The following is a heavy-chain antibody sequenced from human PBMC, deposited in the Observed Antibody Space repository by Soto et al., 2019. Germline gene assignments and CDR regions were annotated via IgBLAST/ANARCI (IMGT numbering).Heavy chain of an antibody. D-gene: IGHD3-9*01. CDR2: IIPIFGTA. V-gene: IGHV1-69*13. CDR3: ARGPYYDILTGSPYYYYYGMDV. J-gene: IGHJ6*02. Sequence: RASVNVSCKSSGGTFSSYTISWVRQAPGQGLEWMGGIIPIFGTANYAQKFQGRVTITADESTSTAYMELSSLRSEETAVYYCARGPYYDILTGSPYYYYYGMDVWGQGTTVTVS. CDR1: GGTFSSYT.